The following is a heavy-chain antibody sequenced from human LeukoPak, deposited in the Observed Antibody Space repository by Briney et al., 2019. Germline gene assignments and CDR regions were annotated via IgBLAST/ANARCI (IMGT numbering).Heavy chain of an antibody. CDR2: IWSDGSNK. CDR3: ARWGTSSLDY. Sequence: HPGGSLRLSCAASGFTFSSYAMHWVRQAPGKGLEWVAVIWSDGSNKYHADSVKGRFTISRDNSRNTVYLLMDSLRLEDTAVYYCARWGTSSLDYWGQGTLVTVSS. CDR1: GFTFSSYA. V-gene: IGHV3-33*08. J-gene: IGHJ4*02. D-gene: IGHD6-6*01.